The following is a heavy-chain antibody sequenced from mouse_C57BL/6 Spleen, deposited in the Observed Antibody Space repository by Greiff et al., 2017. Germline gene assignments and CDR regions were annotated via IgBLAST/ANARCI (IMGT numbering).Heavy chain of an antibody. CDR2: ISDGGSYT. CDR1: GFTFSSYA. V-gene: IGHV5-4*01. D-gene: IGHD1-1*01. Sequence: DVQLVESGGGLVKPGGSLKLSCAASGFTFSSYAMSWVRQTPEKRLEWVATISDGGSYTYYPDNVKGRFTISRDNAKNNLYLQMSHLKSEDTAMYYCAVATGDCGGQGTTLTVSS. CDR3: AVATGDC. J-gene: IGHJ2*01.